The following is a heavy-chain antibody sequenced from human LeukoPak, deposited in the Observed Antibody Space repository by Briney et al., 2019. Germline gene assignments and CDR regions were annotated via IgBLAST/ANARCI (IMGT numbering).Heavy chain of an antibody. J-gene: IGHJ4*02. CDR3: AREPHVVRGVITSLWHFDY. CDR1: GGSISSGYY. CDR2: IYYSGST. Sequence: SETLSLTCTVSGGSISSGYYWGWIRQPPGKGLEWIGSIYYSGSTYYNPSLKSRVTISVDTSKNQVSLKLTSVTAADTAVYFCAREPHVVRGVITSLWHFDYWGQGTLVTVSS. D-gene: IGHD3-10*01. V-gene: IGHV4-39*07.